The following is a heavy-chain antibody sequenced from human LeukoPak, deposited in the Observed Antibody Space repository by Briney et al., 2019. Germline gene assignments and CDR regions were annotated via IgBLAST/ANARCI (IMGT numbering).Heavy chain of an antibody. Sequence: RGSLRLSCAASGFTVISNYMTWVRQAPGKGLEWVSVISSGGSTYYADSVKGRFIISRDNSKNTLYLQMNSLRAEDTAVYYCARASPADYYGMDVWGQGTTVTVSS. D-gene: IGHD6-6*01. V-gene: IGHV3-66*01. J-gene: IGHJ6*02. CDR3: ARASPADYYGMDV. CDR2: ISSGGST. CDR1: GFTVISNY.